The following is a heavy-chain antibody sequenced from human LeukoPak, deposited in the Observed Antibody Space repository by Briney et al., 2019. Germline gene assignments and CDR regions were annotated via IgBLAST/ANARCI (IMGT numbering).Heavy chain of an antibody. CDR1: GGSISSGDYY. CDR3: AREPIGYSGYDFFY. CDR2: IYYSGST. V-gene: IGHV4-30-4*01. D-gene: IGHD5-12*01. J-gene: IGHJ4*02. Sequence: SETLSLTCTVSGGSISSGDYYWSWLRQPPGKGLEWIVYIYYSGSTYYNPSLKSRVTISVDTSKNQFSLKLSSVTAADTAVYYCAREPIGYSGYDFFYWGQGTLVTVSS.